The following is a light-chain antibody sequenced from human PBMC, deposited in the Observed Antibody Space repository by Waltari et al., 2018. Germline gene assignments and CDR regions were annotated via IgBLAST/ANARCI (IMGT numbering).Light chain of an antibody. Sequence: EIVLTQSPGTLSLSPGESTTLSCRATQSVSSNYLAWYQQKPGQAPRLLIYGASSRATGIPDRFSGSGSGTDFSLFISRLEPEDFAVYYCQQYGSSPVTFGQGTKLEIK. J-gene: IGKJ2*01. CDR2: GAS. CDR3: QQYGSSPVT. CDR1: QSVSSNY. V-gene: IGKV3-20*01.